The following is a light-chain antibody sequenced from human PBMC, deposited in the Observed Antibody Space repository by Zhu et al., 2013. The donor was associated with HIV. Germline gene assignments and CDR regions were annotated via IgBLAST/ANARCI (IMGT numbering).Light chain of an antibody. Sequence: DIQMTQSPSSLSASVGDRVTITCRASQNITNYVNWYQQKPGKAPKLLIYVASSLQSGVPPRFSGSGSGTDFSLTIRRLEPEDFAVYYCQQYGSSSLSFGGGTKVEIK. V-gene: IGKV1-39*01. J-gene: IGKJ4*01. CDR2: VAS. CDR3: QQYGSSSLS. CDR1: QNITNY.